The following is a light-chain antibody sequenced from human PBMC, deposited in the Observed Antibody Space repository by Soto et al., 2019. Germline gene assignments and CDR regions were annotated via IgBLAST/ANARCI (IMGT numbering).Light chain of an antibody. V-gene: IGLV1-40*01. J-gene: IGLJ3*02. CDR2: GNS. CDR3: QSYDSSLSGWV. CDR1: SSNIGAGYD. Sequence: QSVLTQPPSVSGAPGRRVTISCTGSSSNIGAGYDVHWYQQLPGTAPKLLIYGNSNRPSGVPDRFSGSKSGTSASLAITGLQAEDEADYYCQSYDSSLSGWVFGGGTHLTVL.